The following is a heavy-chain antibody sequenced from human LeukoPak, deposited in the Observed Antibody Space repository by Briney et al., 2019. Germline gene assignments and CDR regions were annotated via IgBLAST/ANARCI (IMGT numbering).Heavy chain of an antibody. V-gene: IGHV4-30-4*01. J-gene: IGHJ5*02. CDR1: GGSISSGDYY. D-gene: IGHD5-24*01. CDR2: IYYSGST. CDR3: ASRERNSNWFDP. Sequence: SETLSLTCTVSGGSISSGDYYWSWIRQPPGEGLEWIGYIYYSGSTYYNPSLKSRVTISVDTSKNQFSLKLSSVTAADTAVYYCASRERNSNWFDPWGQGTLVTVSS.